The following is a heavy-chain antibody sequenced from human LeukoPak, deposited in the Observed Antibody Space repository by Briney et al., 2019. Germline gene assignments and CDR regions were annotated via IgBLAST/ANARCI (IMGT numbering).Heavy chain of an antibody. D-gene: IGHD2-2*02. V-gene: IGHV4-34*01. CDR2: INHSGST. Sequence: PSETLSLTCAVYGGSFSGYYWSWIRQPPGKGLEWIGEINHSGSTNYNPSLKSRVTISVDTPKNQFSLKLSSVTAADTAVYYCARLPGEVCSSTSCYSWFDPWGQGTLVTVSS. CDR3: ARLPGEVCSSTSCYSWFDP. CDR1: GGSFSGYY. J-gene: IGHJ5*02.